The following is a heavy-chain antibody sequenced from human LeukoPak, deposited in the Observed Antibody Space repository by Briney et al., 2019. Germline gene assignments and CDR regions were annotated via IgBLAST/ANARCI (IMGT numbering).Heavy chain of an antibody. D-gene: IGHD3-3*01. V-gene: IGHV3-53*01. CDR1: GFTVSSNY. Sequence: PGGSLRLSCAASGFTVSSNYMSWVRQAPGKGLEWVSVIYSGGSTYYADSVKGRFTISRDNSKNTLYLQMNSLRAEDTAVYYCARIRLWSFCDIWGQGTTVTVSS. CDR3: ARIRLWSFCDI. J-gene: IGHJ6*02. CDR2: IYSGGST.